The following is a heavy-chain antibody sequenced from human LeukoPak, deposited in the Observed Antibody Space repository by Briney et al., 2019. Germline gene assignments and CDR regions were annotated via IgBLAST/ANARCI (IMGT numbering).Heavy chain of an antibody. CDR1: GGSIISYY. D-gene: IGHD4-23*01. V-gene: IGHV4-59*01. Sequence: SEALSLTCTVSGGSIISYYLSWIRQPPGKGLEWIGYIHYSGSTNNNPSLKSPVTISVDTSKNQFSLKLTSVTAADTAVYYSARVDDGTNLTPLVDYWGQGTLVTVSS. CDR3: ARVDDGTNLTPLVDY. CDR2: IHYSGST. J-gene: IGHJ4*02.